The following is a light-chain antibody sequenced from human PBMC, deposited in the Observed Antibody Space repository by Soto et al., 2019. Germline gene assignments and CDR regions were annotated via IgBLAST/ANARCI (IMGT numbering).Light chain of an antibody. J-gene: IGLJ1*01. CDR3: TSHAGSNNYV. V-gene: IGLV2-18*02. Sequence: QSALTQPPSVSGSPGQSVTISCTGTSSDVGSYNRVSWYQQPPGTAPKVVIYEVSNRPSGVPDCFSGSKSGNTASLTISGLQAEDEADYYCTSHAGSNNYVFGTGTQLTVL. CDR2: EVS. CDR1: SSDVGSYNR.